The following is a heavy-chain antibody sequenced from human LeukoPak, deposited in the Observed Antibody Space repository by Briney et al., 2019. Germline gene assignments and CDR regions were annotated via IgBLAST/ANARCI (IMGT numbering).Heavy chain of an antibody. J-gene: IGHJ4*02. V-gene: IGHV4-34*01. Sequence: PSETLSLTCAVYGGSFSGYYWSWIRQPPGKGLEWIGEINHSGSTNYNPSLKSRVTISVDTSKNQLSLKLSSVTAADTAVYYCARGLHYDILTGYYGRLNYFDYWGLGTLVTVSS. D-gene: IGHD3-9*01. CDR3: ARGLHYDILTGYYGRLNYFDY. CDR1: GGSFSGYY. CDR2: INHSGST.